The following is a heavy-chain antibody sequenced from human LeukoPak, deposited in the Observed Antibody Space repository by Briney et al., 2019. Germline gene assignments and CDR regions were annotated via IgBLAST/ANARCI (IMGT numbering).Heavy chain of an antibody. CDR2: IYSGGIYNDGTT. CDR1: GFTFGIYA. Sequence: PGGSLRLSCAASGFTFGIYAVSWVRQAPGKGLEWVSVIYSGGIYNDGTTNYGDSVKGRFTISRDNSKNTLYLQMNSLRAEDTAVYYCARRELLGYSYGLRTFNIWGQGTTVTVSS. CDR3: ARRELLGYSYGLRTFNI. D-gene: IGHD5-18*01. V-gene: IGHV3-23*03. J-gene: IGHJ3*02.